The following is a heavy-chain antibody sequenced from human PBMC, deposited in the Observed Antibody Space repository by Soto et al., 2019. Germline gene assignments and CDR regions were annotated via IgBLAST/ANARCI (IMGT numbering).Heavy chain of an antibody. Sequence: SEILSLTCTVSGGSISSYYWSWIRQPPGKGLEWIGYIYYSGSTNYNPSLKSRVTISVDTSKNQFSLKLSSVTAADTAVYYCARGSYYGPFDYWGQGTLVTVSS. CDR3: ARGSYYGPFDY. V-gene: IGHV4-59*01. J-gene: IGHJ4*02. CDR2: IYYSGST. CDR1: GGSISSYY. D-gene: IGHD1-26*01.